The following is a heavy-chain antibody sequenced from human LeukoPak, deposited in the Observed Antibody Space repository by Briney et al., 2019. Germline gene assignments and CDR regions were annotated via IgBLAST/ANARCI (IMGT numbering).Heavy chain of an antibody. CDR3: AKDLTAMVRLYYYYMDV. CDR2: IRYDGSNK. V-gene: IGHV3-30*02. J-gene: IGHJ6*03. Sequence: GGSLRLSCAASGFTFSSYGMHWVRQAPGKGLEWVAFIRYDGSNKYYADSVKGRFTISRDNSKNTLYLQMNSLRAEDTAVYYCAKDLTAMVRLYYYYMDVWGKGTTVTISS. D-gene: IGHD5-18*01. CDR1: GFTFSSYG.